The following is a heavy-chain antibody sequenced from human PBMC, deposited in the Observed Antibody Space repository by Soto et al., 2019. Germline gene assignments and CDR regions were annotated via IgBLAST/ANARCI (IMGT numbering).Heavy chain of an antibody. J-gene: IGHJ3*02. CDR3: ARIAYCSGGNGYSAFDT. D-gene: IGHD2-15*01. Sequence: VQSGAEVKKPGASVKVSCKASGDTFISSGISWVRQAPGQGLEWMGWISGYKGDTNYAQKFQGRVTLTTDTSTSTAYMDLRSLTPGATAIYYCARIAYCSGGNGYSAFDTWGQGTLVTVPS. CDR1: GDTFISSG. V-gene: IGHV1-18*01. CDR2: ISGYKGDT.